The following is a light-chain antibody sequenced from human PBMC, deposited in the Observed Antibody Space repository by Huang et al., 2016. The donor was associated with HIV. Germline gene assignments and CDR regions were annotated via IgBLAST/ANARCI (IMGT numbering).Light chain of an antibody. V-gene: IGKV3-11*01. CDR2: DAS. CDR3: QQRSNWPLT. CDR1: QNIGTY. Sequence: DIVLTQSPVTLSLSPGKRATFSCRASQNIGTYLAWYQHKPGQAPRLLVYDASNRATGIPARFSGSGSWTDCTLSINSLDPEDFAVYYCQQRSNWPLTFGGGTKVEIK. J-gene: IGKJ4*01.